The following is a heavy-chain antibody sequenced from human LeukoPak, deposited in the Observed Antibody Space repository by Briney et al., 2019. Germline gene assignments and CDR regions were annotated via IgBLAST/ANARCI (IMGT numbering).Heavy chain of an antibody. J-gene: IGHJ4*02. CDR1: GGTFTIHT. Sequence: SVKVSCKASGGTFTIHTITWVRQALGQGLEWMGRIIPVVGTHYAQKFQGRVTITADKSTSTAYMELSSLRSDDTAVYYCANDDTSGYYQAWGQGTLVTVSS. CDR3: ANDDTSGYYQA. CDR2: IIPVVGT. V-gene: IGHV1-69*02. D-gene: IGHD3-22*01.